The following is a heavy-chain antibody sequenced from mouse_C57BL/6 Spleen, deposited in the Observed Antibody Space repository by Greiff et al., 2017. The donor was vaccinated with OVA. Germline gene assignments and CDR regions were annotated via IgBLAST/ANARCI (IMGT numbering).Heavy chain of an antibody. CDR2: IHPNSGST. Sequence: QVQLQQPGAELVKPGASVKLSCKASGYTFTSYWMHWVKQRPGQGPEWIGMIHPNSGSTNYNEKFKSKATLTVDKSSSTAYMQLSSLTSEDSAVYYCARNYGSSGFAYWGQGTLVTVSA. D-gene: IGHD1-1*01. J-gene: IGHJ3*01. V-gene: IGHV1-64*01. CDR1: GYTFTSYW. CDR3: ARNYGSSGFAY.